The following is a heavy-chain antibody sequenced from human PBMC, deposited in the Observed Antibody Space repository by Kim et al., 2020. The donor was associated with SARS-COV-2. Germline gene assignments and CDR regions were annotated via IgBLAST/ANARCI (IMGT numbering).Heavy chain of an antibody. CDR2: CDPEDGET. CDR1: GYTLTELS. V-gene: IGHV1-24*01. CDR3: ATTTIFVVANWFDP. D-gene: IGHD3-3*01. J-gene: IGHJ5*02. Sequence: ASVKVSCKVSGYTLTELSMHWVRQAPGKGLEWMGGCDPEDGETLYAQKFQGRLTMTEDTSTDTDYMELSSLRSEDTAVHYSATTTIFVVANWFDPLGQGT.